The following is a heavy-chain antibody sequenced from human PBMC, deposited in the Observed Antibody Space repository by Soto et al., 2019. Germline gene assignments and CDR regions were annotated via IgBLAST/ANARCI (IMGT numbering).Heavy chain of an antibody. J-gene: IGHJ1*01. Sequence: EVQLVESGGGLIQPGGSLRLSCAASEFTVSSNYMRWVRQAPGKGLEWVSVIYSGGSAYYADSVKGRFTISRDNSKNTLYLQMISLRAEDTAVYYCARDRVESGYPEYFQHWGQGTLVTVSS. CDR3: ARDRVESGYPEYFQH. V-gene: IGHV3-53*01. CDR1: EFTVSSNY. CDR2: IYSGGSA. D-gene: IGHD3-22*01.